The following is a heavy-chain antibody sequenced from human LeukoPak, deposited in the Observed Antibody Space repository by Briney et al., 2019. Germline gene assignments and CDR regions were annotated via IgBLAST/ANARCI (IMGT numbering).Heavy chain of an antibody. J-gene: IGHJ6*03. CDR1: GFMFSSYS. V-gene: IGHV3-48*04. Sequence: GGSLRLSCAGSGFMFSSYSMNWVRQAPGTGLEWISYISSSSTPKYYADSVKGRFAISRDNANNSLYLEMNSLRAEDTAVYYCARGQGIAADNCYYYMDVWGKGTTVTVSS. CDR2: ISSSSTPK. CDR3: ARGQGIAADNCYYYMDV. D-gene: IGHD6-25*01.